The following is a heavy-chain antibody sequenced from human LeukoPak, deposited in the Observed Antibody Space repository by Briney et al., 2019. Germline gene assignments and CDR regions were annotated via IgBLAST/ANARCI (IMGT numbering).Heavy chain of an antibody. CDR3: ARGGTYFDY. D-gene: IGHD1-26*01. Sequence: ASVKVSCKASGYTFTDFYMYWVRQAPGQGLEWMGWINPNSGGTHYAQKFQGWVTMTRDTSISTAYMELSRLRSDDTAVYYCARGGTYFDYWGQGTLVTVSS. CDR1: GYTFTDFY. V-gene: IGHV1-2*04. J-gene: IGHJ4*02. CDR2: INPNSGGT.